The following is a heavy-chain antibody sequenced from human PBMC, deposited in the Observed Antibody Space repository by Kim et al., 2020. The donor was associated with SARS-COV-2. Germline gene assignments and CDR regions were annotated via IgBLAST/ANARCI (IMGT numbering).Heavy chain of an antibody. CDR1: GFTFSSYW. Sequence: GGSLRLSCAASGFTFSSYWMSWVRQAPGKGLEWVANIKQDGSEKYYVDSVKGRFTISRDNAKNSLYLQMNSLRAEDTAVYYCASLSGSPTYYYYGMDVWGQGTTVTVS. D-gene: IGHD3-10*01. V-gene: IGHV3-7*03. J-gene: IGHJ6*02. CDR2: IKQDGSEK. CDR3: ASLSGSPTYYYYGMDV.